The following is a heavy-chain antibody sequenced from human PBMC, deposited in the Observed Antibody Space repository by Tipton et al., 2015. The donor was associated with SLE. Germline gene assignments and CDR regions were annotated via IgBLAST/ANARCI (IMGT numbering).Heavy chain of an antibody. CDR2: INHSGST. CDR3: ARAGILTGYYPYFDY. J-gene: IGHJ4*02. V-gene: IGHV4-34*01. Sequence: TLSLTCAVYGGSFSGYYWSWIRQPPGKGLEWIGEINHSGSTNYNPSLKSRVTILVDTSKNQFSLKLSSVTAADTAVYYCARAGILTGYYPYFDYWGQGNLVTVSS. D-gene: IGHD3-9*01. CDR1: GGSFSGYY.